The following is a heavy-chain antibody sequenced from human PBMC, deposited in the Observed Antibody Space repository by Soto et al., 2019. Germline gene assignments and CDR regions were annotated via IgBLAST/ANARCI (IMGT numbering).Heavy chain of an antibody. J-gene: IGHJ4*02. Sequence: QLQLQESGPGLVKPSETLSLTCTVSGGSISTSSYYWGWIRQPPGKGLEWIGSIYYSGSTYYNPSLKRRVTTSVDTYKNQFSLKLSSVTAADTAVYYCARDYDSSGDYWGQGTLVTVSS. CDR1: GGSISTSSYY. CDR2: IYYSGST. CDR3: ARDYDSSGDY. V-gene: IGHV4-39*01. D-gene: IGHD3-22*01.